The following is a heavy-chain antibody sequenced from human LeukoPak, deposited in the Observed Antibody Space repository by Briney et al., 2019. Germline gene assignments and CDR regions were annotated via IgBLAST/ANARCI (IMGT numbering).Heavy chain of an antibody. CDR2: IKEDGSEK. CDR1: AFTFSDYW. Sequence: GGSLRLSCATSAFTFSDYWMSWVRQTPGKGLEWVANIKEDGSEKYYVDSVKGRFTISRDNAKNSLYLQMNSLRAEDTAVYYCARPAYCGGNCYYFPDYWGQGTLVTVSS. D-gene: IGHD2-21*02. V-gene: IGHV3-7*01. CDR3: ARPAYCGGNCYYFPDY. J-gene: IGHJ4*02.